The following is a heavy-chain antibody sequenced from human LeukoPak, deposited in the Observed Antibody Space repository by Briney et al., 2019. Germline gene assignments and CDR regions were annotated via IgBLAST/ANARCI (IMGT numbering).Heavy chain of an antibody. D-gene: IGHD6-6*01. J-gene: IGHJ4*02. CDR3: ARERIAAQGFDY. Sequence: GGSLRLSCAASGFTFSSYWMHWARQAPGKGLVWVSRINSDGSSTSYADSVKGRFTISRDNAKNTLYLQMNSLRAEDTAVYYCARERIAAQGFDYWGQGTLVTVSS. V-gene: IGHV3-74*01. CDR2: INSDGSST. CDR1: GFTFSSYW.